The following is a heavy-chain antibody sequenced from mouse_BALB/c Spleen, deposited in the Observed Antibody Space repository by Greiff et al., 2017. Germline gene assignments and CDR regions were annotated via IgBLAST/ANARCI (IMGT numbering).Heavy chain of an antibody. CDR2: IWAGGST. D-gene: IGHD3-1*01. Sequence: VQGVESGPGLVAPSPSLSITCTVSGFSLTSYGVHWVRQPPGKGLEWLGVIWAGGSTNYNSALMSRLSISKDNSKSQVFLKMNSLQTDDTAMDDCARGQLGLPPWFAYWGQGTLVTVSA. CDR3: ARGQLGLPPWFAY. CDR1: GFSLTSYG. V-gene: IGHV2-9*02. J-gene: IGHJ3*01.